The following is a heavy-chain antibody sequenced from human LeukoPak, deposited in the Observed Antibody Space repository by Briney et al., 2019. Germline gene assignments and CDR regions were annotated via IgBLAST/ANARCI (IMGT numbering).Heavy chain of an antibody. V-gene: IGHV3-43*02. J-gene: IGHJ4*02. D-gene: IGHD4-17*01. CDR1: GFTFDDYA. CDR3: AKNTVTTKRAPYYVEY. Sequence: PGGTPRLSCAASGFTFDDYAMHWIRKAPGKGLEWISLISGDGSSTYNADSVKGRFTIYRDNSQNSLYLQMNSLRTEDTALYFCAKNTVTTKRAPYYVEYWGEGTLVTVSS. CDR2: ISGDGSST.